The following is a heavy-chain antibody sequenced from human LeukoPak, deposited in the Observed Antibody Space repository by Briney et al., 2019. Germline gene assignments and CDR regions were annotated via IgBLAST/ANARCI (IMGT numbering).Heavy chain of an antibody. J-gene: IGHJ5*02. CDR3: ARDRASPTYDSSGYRINWFDP. V-gene: IGHV4-31*03. CDR2: IYYSGST. Sequence: SETLSLTCTVSGGSISSGGYYWSWIRQHPGKGLEWIGYIYYSGSTYYNPSLMSRVTISVDTSKDQFSLKLSSVTAADTAVYYCARDRASPTYDSSGYRINWFDPWGQGTLVTVSS. CDR1: GGSISSGGYY. D-gene: IGHD3-22*01.